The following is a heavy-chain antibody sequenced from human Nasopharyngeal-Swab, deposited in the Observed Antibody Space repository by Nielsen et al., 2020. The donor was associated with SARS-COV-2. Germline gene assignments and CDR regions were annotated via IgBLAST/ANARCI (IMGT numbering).Heavy chain of an antibody. D-gene: IGHD2-2*01. V-gene: IGHV3-30*18. CDR3: AKDQFPYEVVTAAADY. CDR2: ISYDGSNK. J-gene: IGHJ4*02. Sequence: WSPPGPVTWREWVAVISYDGSNKYYADSVKGRFTISRDNSKNTLYLQMNSLRAEDTAVYYCAKDQFPYEVVTAAADYWGQGTLVTVSS.